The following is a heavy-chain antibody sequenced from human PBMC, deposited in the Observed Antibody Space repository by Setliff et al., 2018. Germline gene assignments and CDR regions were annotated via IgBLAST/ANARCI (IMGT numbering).Heavy chain of an antibody. J-gene: IGHJ6*03. CDR2: ISGSSSDI. CDR1: GFTFSDYS. V-gene: IGHV3-21*01. CDR3: ARAVTIFGVVTPIYFYYMDV. D-gene: IGHD3-3*01. Sequence: GGSLRLSCAASGFTFSDYSMNWVRQAPGKGLEWVASISGSSSDIYYADSVKGRFSISRDNAKNSLYLQMNSLRAEDTALFYCARAVTIFGVVTPIYFYYMDVWGKGTTVTVSS.